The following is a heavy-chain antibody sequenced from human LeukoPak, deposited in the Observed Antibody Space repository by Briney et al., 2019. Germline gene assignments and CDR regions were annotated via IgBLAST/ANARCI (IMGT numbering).Heavy chain of an antibody. D-gene: IGHD1-26*01. V-gene: IGHV3-9*01. CDR2: VSWTGDKV. CDR1: GFGFDDYA. CDR3: AKDIDYGSRSYYGAFDY. Sequence: PGGSLRLSCAASGFGFDDYAMHWIRQPPGKGLEWVSRVSWTGDKVDYADSVKGRFTISRDNAKNSLYLQMYSLRAEDTALYYCAKDIDYGSRSYYGAFDYWGQGVLVTVSS. J-gene: IGHJ4*02.